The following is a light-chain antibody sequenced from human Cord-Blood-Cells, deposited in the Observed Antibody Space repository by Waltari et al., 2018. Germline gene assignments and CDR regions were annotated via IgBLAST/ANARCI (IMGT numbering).Light chain of an antibody. Sequence: SYELTQPPSVSVSPGQTARITCSGDALPKQYAYWYQQKPGQAPVLVIYKDSERPSGIPGGFSGSSSVTTVTLTISGVQAEDEADYYCQSADSSGTWVFGGGTKLTVL. CDR1: ALPKQY. CDR3: QSADSSGTWV. V-gene: IGLV3-25*03. CDR2: KDS. J-gene: IGLJ3*02.